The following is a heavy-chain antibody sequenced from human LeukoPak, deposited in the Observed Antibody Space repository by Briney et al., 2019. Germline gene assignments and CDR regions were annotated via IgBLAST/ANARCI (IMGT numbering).Heavy chain of an antibody. J-gene: IGHJ6*03. CDR3: ARVSLPTYYYYVYMDV. CDR2: IYYSGST. CDR1: GVSISSHY. Sequence: SETLSLTCTVSGVSISSHYWSWLRQPPGKGLEWLGYIYYSGSTNYNPSLKSRVTISVDTSKNQFSLKLSSVTAADTAVYYCARVSLPTYYYYVYMDVWGKGTTVTVSS. V-gene: IGHV4-59*11.